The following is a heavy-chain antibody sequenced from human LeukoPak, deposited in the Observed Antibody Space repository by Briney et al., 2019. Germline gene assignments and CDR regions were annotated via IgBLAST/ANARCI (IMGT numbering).Heavy chain of an antibody. CDR1: GGSISSYY. CDR2: IYFSGST. Sequence: SETLSLTCPVSGGSISSYYWSWIRQPPGKGLQLIVYIYFSGSTNYDPSFKSRVSISVGSSKNQFSLKLCSVSAADTVVYYCARALYYYDSSGYYYFDYWGQGTLVTVSS. J-gene: IGHJ4*02. V-gene: IGHV4-59*01. D-gene: IGHD3-22*01. CDR3: ARALYYYDSSGYYYFDY.